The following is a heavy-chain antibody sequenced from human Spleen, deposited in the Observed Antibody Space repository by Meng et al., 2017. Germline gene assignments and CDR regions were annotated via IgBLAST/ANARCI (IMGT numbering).Heavy chain of an antibody. CDR2: IDPKSGDT. J-gene: IGHJ4*02. D-gene: IGHD6-13*01. CDR3: ARDEDISAAGKLFGDY. V-gene: IGHV1-2*06. CDR1: GYNFPDYW. Sequence: ASVKVSCKHSGYNFPDYWLHWVRRAPGQGLEWMGRIDPKSGDTHYAQRFQGRVTMTGDTSISTAYMELSGLRSVDTAMYYCARDEDISAAGKLFGDYWGQGTLVTVSS.